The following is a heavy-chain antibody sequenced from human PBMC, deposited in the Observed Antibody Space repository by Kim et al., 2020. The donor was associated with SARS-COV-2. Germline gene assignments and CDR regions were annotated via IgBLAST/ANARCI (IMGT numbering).Heavy chain of an antibody. V-gene: IGHV3-15*01. D-gene: IGHD6-13*01. CDR2: IKSKTDGGTT. CDR1: GFTFSNAW. Sequence: GGSLRLSCAASGFTFSNAWMSWVRQAPGKGLEWVGRIKSKTDGGTTDYAAPVKGRFTISRDDSKNTLYLQMNSLKTEDTAVYYCTTDDSIAAALDYWGQGTLVTVSS. CDR3: TTDDSIAAALDY. J-gene: IGHJ4*02.